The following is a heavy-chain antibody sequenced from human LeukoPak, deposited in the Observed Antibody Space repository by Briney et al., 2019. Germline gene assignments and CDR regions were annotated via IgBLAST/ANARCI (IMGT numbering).Heavy chain of an antibody. J-gene: IGHJ3*02. CDR2: IYYSGST. CDR1: GGSISSSSYY. D-gene: IGHD1-26*01. CDR3: VGATIWPPHGAFDI. Sequence: PSETLSLTCTVSGGSISSSSYYWGWIRQPPGRGLEWIGSIYYSGSTYYNPSLKSRVTISVDTSKNQFSLKLSSVTAADTAVYYVVGATIWPPHGAFDIWGQGTMVTVSS. V-gene: IGHV4-39*07.